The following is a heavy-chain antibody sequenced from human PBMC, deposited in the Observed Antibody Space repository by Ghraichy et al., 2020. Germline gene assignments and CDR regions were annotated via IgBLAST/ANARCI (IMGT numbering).Heavy chain of an antibody. CDR2: ISSSSSYI. CDR3: ARGSESTGPSDFDY. Sequence: GGSLRLSCAASGFTFSSYSMNWVRQAPGKGLEWVSSISSSSSYIYYADSVKGRFTISRDNAKNSLYLQMNSLRAEDTAVYYCARGSESTGPSDFDYWGQGTLVTVSS. D-gene: IGHD2-2*01. V-gene: IGHV3-21*01. J-gene: IGHJ4*02. CDR1: GFTFSSYS.